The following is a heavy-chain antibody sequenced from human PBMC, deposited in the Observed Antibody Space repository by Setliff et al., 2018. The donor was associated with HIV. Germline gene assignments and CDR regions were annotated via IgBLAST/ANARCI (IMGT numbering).Heavy chain of an antibody. CDR2: IRYDAATK. CDR1: GFTFNNYG. D-gene: IGHD3-22*01. Sequence: TGGSLRLSCVTSGFTFNNYGMHWVRQAPGKGLEWVAFIRYDAATKYYADSVEGRFTISRDNAKNSLYLQMNGLRAEDTAVYYCAPMAAAYYDESGGPWGQGTMVTVSS. V-gene: IGHV3-30*02. J-gene: IGHJ3*01. CDR3: APMAAAYYDESGGP.